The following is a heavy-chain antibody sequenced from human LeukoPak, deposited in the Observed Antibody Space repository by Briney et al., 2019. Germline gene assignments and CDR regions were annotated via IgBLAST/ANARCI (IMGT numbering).Heavy chain of an antibody. CDR1: GYSISSGYY. J-gene: IGHJ4*02. D-gene: IGHD4-23*01. CDR2: IHHSGNT. Sequence: SETLSLTCAVSGYSISSGYYWGWVRQPPGKGLEWIGSIHHSGNTDYNPSLKSRVTMSVDTSKNQFSLKLSSVTAADTAVYYCAREGGNHFYFDYWGQGTLVTVSS. V-gene: IGHV4-38-2*02. CDR3: AREGGNHFYFDY.